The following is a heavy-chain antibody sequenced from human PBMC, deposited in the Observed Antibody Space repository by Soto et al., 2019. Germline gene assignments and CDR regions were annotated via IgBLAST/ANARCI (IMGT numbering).Heavy chain of an antibody. CDR3: ATDDGHYYGSV. D-gene: IGHD3-22*01. V-gene: IGHV1-18*01. CDR2: ISAYNGDT. CDR1: GYTFTTYG. Sequence: GASVKVSCKASGYTFTTYGISWVRQAPGQGLEWMGGISAYNGDTNYAQKVQDRVTMTTDTSTSTAYRALSRLTCDDTAVYCCATDDGHYYGSVWGQGTLVTVSS. J-gene: IGHJ1*01.